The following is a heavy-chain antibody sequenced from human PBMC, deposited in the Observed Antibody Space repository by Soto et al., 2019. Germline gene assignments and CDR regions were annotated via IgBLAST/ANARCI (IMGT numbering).Heavy chain of an antibody. V-gene: IGHV5-10-1*01. J-gene: IGHJ4*02. CDR2: IDPTDSRT. D-gene: IGHD1-26*01. Sequence: LKLSFKGSGYSFAAYWIVWVRQLPGKCLELMGNIDPTDSRTNYSPSFQGRVTISVDKSLSTAYLQWSRLKASDTAMYYCARRYTGYDFWGQGTQVTVSS. CDR3: ARRYTGYDF. CDR1: GYSFAAYW.